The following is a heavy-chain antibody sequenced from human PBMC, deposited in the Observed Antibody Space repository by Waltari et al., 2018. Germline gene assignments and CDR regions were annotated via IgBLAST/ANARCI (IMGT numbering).Heavy chain of an antibody. CDR2: SYHSGST. J-gene: IGHJ5*02. V-gene: IGHV4-38-2*01. D-gene: IGHD1-26*01. Sequence: QVQLQESGPGLVKPSETLSLTCAVSGYSISSGYYWGWIRQPPGKWLEWIGSSYHSGSTYNNPSLKSRVTISVDTSKTQFSLKLSSVTAADTAVYYCARPRGSYSEWFDPWGQGTLVTVSS. CDR1: GYSISSGYY. CDR3: ARPRGSYSEWFDP.